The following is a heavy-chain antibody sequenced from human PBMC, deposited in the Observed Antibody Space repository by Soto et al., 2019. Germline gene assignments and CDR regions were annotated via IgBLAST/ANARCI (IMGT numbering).Heavy chain of an antibody. Sequence: QVQLVESGGGVVQPGRSLRLSCAASGFTFSSYAMHWVRQALGKGLEWVAVISYDGSNKYYADSVKGRFTISRDNSKNTLYLQMNSLRAEDTAVYYCVSGGSSNWYFDLWGRGTLVTVSS. V-gene: IGHV3-30-3*01. CDR2: ISYDGSNK. CDR1: GFTFSSYA. J-gene: IGHJ2*01. D-gene: IGHD1-26*01. CDR3: VSGGSSNWYFDL.